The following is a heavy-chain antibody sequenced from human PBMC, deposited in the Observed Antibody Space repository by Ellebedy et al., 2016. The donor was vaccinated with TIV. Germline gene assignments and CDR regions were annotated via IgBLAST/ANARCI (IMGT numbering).Heavy chain of an antibody. CDR1: GFTFSSYG. V-gene: IGHV3-21*04. CDR3: TRGVLDS. CDR2: ISGTTDYR. J-gene: IGHJ4*02. D-gene: IGHD1-1*01. Sequence: PGGSLRLSCAASGFTFSSYGMNWVRQAPGKAPGKGLEWVSSISGTTDYRQYADSVKGRFYISRDNAKNSLYLLMNNVRAEDAAVYYCTRGVLDSWGQGTLVTVSS.